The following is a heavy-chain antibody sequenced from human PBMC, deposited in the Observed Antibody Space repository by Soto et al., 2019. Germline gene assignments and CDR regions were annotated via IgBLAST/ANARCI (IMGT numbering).Heavy chain of an antibody. CDR2: IFYSGST. V-gene: IGHV4-59*01. J-gene: IGHJ4*02. CDR1: GGSIRSYY. D-gene: IGHD5-18*01. CDR3: ARGAADTAMVDS. Sequence: SETLSLTCTVSGGSIRSYYWTWIRQPPGKGLEWLGYIFYSGSTFYDPSLKSRVTISIHTSKSQLSLQLTSVTAADTAVYYCARGAADTAMVDSWGQGTLVTVSS.